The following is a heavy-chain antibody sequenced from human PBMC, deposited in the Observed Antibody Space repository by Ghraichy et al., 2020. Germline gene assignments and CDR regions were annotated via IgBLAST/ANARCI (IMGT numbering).Heavy chain of an antibody. J-gene: IGHJ4*02. CDR2: ISAYNGNT. V-gene: IGHV1-18*04. CDR3: AGSPLHQDYYYDSSGYSLGEFDY. Sequence: ASVKVSCKASGYTFISYGISWVRQAPGQGLEWMGWISAYNGNTNYAQKLQGRVTMTTDTSTSTAYMELRSLRSDDTAVYYCAGSPLHQDYYYDSSGYSLGEFDYWGQGTLVTVSS. D-gene: IGHD3-22*01. CDR1: GYTFISYG.